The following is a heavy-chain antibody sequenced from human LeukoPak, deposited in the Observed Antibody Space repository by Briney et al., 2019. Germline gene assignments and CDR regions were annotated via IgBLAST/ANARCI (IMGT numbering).Heavy chain of an antibody. CDR1: GFTFSSYW. Sequence: GGSLRLSCAASGFTFSSYWMSWVRQAPGKGLEWVANIKQDGSEKYYVDSVKGRFTISRDNAKNSLYLQMNSLRAEDTAVYYCARDPYSGNYGAYYYYYMDVWGKGTTVTVSS. V-gene: IGHV3-7*01. CDR2: IKQDGSEK. D-gene: IGHD1-26*01. J-gene: IGHJ6*03. CDR3: ARDPYSGNYGAYYYYYMDV.